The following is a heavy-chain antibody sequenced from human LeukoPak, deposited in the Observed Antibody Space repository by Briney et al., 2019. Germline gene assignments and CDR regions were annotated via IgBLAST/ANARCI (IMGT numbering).Heavy chain of an antibody. V-gene: IGHV3-23*01. D-gene: IGHD4/OR15-4a*01. CDR1: GFTFSNFG. Sequence: GGSLRLSCAASGFTFSNFGMNWVRQAPGKGLEWVSIITSGVGITYYADSVKGRFTISRDNSKNTLHLQMNSLRVEDTAIYYCARDLQGCDYWGQGTQVTVSS. CDR2: ITSGVGIT. CDR3: ARDLQGCDY. J-gene: IGHJ4*02.